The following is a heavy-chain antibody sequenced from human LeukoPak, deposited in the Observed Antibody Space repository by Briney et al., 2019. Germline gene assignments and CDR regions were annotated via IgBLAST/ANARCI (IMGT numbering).Heavy chain of an antibody. J-gene: IGHJ4*02. CDR2: IYYSGST. CDR1: GGSISSGDYY. CDR3: ARYSSWHTANFDY. V-gene: IGHV4-30-4*08. D-gene: IGHD6-13*01. Sequence: PSQTLFLTCTVSGGSISSGDYYWSWIRQPPGKGLEWIGYIYYSGSTNYNPSLKSRVTISVDKSKNQFSLKLSSVTAADTAVYYCARYSSWHTANFDYWGQGTLVTVSS.